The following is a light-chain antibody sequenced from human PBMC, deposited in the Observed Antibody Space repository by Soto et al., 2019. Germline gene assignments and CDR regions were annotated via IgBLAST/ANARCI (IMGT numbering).Light chain of an antibody. CDR1: QGISSY. V-gene: IGKV1-9*01. Sequence: IQLTQSPSSLSASVGDRVTLTCRASQGISSYLAWYQQKPGKAPKLLIYVTSTLQSGVPSRFSGSGSGTDFTLTSSSLQPEDSATYYCQQLNVYPLTFGGGTKVEIK. CDR2: VTS. J-gene: IGKJ4*01. CDR3: QQLNVYPLT.